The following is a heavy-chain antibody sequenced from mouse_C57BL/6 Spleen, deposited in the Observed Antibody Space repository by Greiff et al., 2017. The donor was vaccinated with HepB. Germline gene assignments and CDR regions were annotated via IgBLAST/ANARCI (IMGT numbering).Heavy chain of an antibody. J-gene: IGHJ4*01. V-gene: IGHV3-6*01. CDR2: ISYDGSN. CDR3: ARDRGRAMEY. Sequence: EVQLQQSGPGLVKPSQSLSLTCSVTGYSITSGYYWNWIRQFPGNKLEWMGYISYDGSNNYNPSLKNRISITRDTSKNQFFLRLSSVPTEDTATYDCARDRGRAMEYWGQGTSVTVSS. CDR1: GYSITSGYY.